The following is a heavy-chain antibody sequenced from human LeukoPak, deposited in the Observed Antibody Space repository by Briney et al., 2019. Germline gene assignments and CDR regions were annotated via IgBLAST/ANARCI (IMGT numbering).Heavy chain of an antibody. D-gene: IGHD5-24*01. V-gene: IGHV1-18*01. CDR1: GYTFISYS. CDR3: ARGPRDGLNY. J-gene: IGHJ4*02. CDR2: ISAYNGNT. Sequence: DSVKVSCKASGYTFISYSISWVRQTPGQGLEWVGWISAYNGNTNYAQNLQGRVTMTTDTSMSTAYMELSSLRSDDTAVYYCARGPRDGLNYWGQGTLVTVSS.